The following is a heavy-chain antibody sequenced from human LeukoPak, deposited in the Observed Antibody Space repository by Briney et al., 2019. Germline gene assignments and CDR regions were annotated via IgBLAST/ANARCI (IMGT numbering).Heavy chain of an antibody. D-gene: IGHD2/OR15-2a*01. CDR2: LYTNGGA. V-gene: IGHV4-61*02. J-gene: IGHJ4*02. CDR1: GGSISSGGWV. Sequence: SETLSLTCTVSGGSISSGGWVWAWIRQPGGKGGEWSVRLYTNGGATNNPSLKSRVTFSLNTSNQFSLTLTSVTAADTAMYYCARDDETFGDSFDYWGPGSLVTVSS. CDR3: ARDDETFGDSFDY.